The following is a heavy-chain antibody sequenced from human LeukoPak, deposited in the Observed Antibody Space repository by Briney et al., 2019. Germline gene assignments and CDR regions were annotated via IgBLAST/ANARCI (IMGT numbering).Heavy chain of an antibody. D-gene: IGHD3-3*01. CDR3: ARVRYDFWSGYPIGNYYYMDV. J-gene: IGHJ6*03. CDR1: GGTFSSYA. CDR2: IIPIFGTA. V-gene: IGHV1-69*05. Sequence: ASVKVSCKASGGTFSSYAISWVRRAPGQGLEWMGGIIPIFGTANYAQKFQGRVTITTDESTSTAYMELSSLRSEDTAVYYCARVRYDFWSGYPIGNYYYMDVWGKGTTVTVSS.